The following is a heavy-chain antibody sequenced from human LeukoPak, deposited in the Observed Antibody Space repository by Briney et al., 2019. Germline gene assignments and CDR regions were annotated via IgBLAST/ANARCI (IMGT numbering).Heavy chain of an antibody. V-gene: IGHV3-48*03. CDR1: GFTFSSYE. CDR2: ISSSGSTI. D-gene: IGHD3-10*02. Sequence: GGSLILSCAAPGFTFSSYEMKWVRQAPGKGLEWVSYISSSGSTIYYADSVKGRFNISRDNAKNALYLQMNSLRAEDTAVYYCAELGITMIGGVWGKGTTVTISS. J-gene: IGHJ6*04. CDR3: AELGITMIGGV.